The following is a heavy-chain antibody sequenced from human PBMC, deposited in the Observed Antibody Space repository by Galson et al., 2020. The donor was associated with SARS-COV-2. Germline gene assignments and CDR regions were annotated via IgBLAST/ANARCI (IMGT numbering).Heavy chain of an antibody. CDR3: AKDYRGGGIVVVMASFDF. V-gene: IGHV3-23*01. D-gene: IGHD3-22*01. CDR2: IRGSGVSGSGGGNT. Sequence: GESLKISCAASGFSFSNYAMSWVRQAPGKGLEWVSGIRGSGVSGSGGGNTYCADSVKGRFIISRDNSKNTLYLQMNSLTVEDTAVYYCAKDYRGGGIVVVMASFDFWGQGTLVTVSS. J-gene: IGHJ4*02. CDR1: GFSFSNYA.